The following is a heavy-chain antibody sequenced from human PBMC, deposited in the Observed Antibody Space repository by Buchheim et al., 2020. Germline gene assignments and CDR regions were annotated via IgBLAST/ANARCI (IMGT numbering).Heavy chain of an antibody. D-gene: IGHD3-16*01. J-gene: IGHJ6*02. CDR2: ISGSGIHG. CDR3: VQIGGSHYFNSMDV. CDR1: GFTFSNGA. V-gene: IGHV3-23*01. Sequence: EVQLLESGGGLIQPGGSLRLSCVASGFTFSNGAMSWVRQAPGKGPEWVSAISGSGIHGYYADSVQGRFPSSRDHSKNTLFLQMNSVRVEDSDLYYCVQIGGSHYFNSMDVWGQGTT.